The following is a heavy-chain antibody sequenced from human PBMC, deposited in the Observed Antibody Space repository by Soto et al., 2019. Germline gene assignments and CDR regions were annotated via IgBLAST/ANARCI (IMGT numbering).Heavy chain of an antibody. CDR2: VYYSGTT. CDR1: GASISSSSYY. J-gene: IGHJ4*02. CDR3: ARPYSSGWNPFDY. V-gene: IGHV4-39*01. Sequence: SETLSLTCTVSGASISSSSYYWGWIRQPPGRGLEWIGSVYYSGTTYYNPSLKSRVTISVDTSKSQFSLKLNSVTAADTAVYYCARPYSSGWNPFDYWGQGTLVTVSS. D-gene: IGHD6-19*01.